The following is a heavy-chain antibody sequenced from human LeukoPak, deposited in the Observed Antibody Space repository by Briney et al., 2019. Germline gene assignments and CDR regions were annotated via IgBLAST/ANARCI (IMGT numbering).Heavy chain of an antibody. J-gene: IGHJ5*02. D-gene: IGHD3-22*01. Sequence: SVKVSFKASGGTFISYAISWVRPAPGQGLEWMGRIIPILGIANYAQKFQGRVTITADKSTSTAYMELSSLRSEDTAVYYCARDPEYYYDSSGHENWFDPWGQGTLVTVSS. V-gene: IGHV1-69*04. CDR3: ARDPEYYYDSSGHENWFDP. CDR2: IIPILGIA. CDR1: GGTFISYA.